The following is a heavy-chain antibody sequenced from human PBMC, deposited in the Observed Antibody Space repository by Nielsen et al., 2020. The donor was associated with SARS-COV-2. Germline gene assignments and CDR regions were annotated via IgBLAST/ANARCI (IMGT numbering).Heavy chain of an antibody. CDR2: INHSGST. CDR3: ARDTLAGITIFGVVTHYGMDV. D-gene: IGHD3-3*01. J-gene: IGHJ6*02. V-gene: IGHV4-34*01. Sequence: WIRQPPGKGLEWIGEINHSGSTNYNPSLKSRVTISVDTSKNQFSLKLSSVTAADTAVYYCARDTLAGITIFGVVTHYGMDVWGQGTTVTVSS.